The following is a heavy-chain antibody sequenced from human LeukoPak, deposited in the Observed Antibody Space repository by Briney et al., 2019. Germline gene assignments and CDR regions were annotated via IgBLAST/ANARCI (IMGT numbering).Heavy chain of an antibody. D-gene: IGHD4-17*01. J-gene: IGHJ4*02. CDR3: ARRAVTTGYFDY. CDR1: GYSFTSYW. Sequence: PGESLKISCKGSGYSFTSYWIAWVRQMSGKGLEWMGIIYPGDFDTRYSPSFQGQVTISANKSISTAYLQWSSLKASDTAVYYCARRAVTTGYFDYWGQGSLVTVSS. V-gene: IGHV5-51*01. CDR2: IYPGDFDT.